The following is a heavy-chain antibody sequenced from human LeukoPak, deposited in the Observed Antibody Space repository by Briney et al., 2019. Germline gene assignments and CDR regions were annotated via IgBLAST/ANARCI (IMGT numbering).Heavy chain of an antibody. V-gene: IGHV4-34*01. CDR1: GGSFSGYY. CDR3: ARVSTVSVFDY. J-gene: IGHJ4*02. CDR2: INHSGST. Sequence: PSETLSLTCVVYGGSFSGYYWSWIRQPPGKGLEWIGEINHSGSTNYNPSLKSRVTISVDTPTNQFSLKLSSVTAADAAVYYCARVSTVSVFDYWGQGTLVTVSS. D-gene: IGHD4-17*01.